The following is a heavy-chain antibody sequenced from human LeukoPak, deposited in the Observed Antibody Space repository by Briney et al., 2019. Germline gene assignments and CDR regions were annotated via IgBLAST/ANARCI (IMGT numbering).Heavy chain of an antibody. Sequence: PGGSLRLSCAASGFTFSNYGMAWVRPVPGQGLQWVSAISDSGSSTYYTDSVKGRFTISRDNAKNTLYLQMNSLRAEDTAVYYCTRGLAAVYYYYYYMDVWGKGTTVTVSS. J-gene: IGHJ6*03. CDR2: ISDSGSST. CDR1: GFTFSNYG. V-gene: IGHV3-23*01. D-gene: IGHD6-13*01. CDR3: TRGLAAVYYYYYYMDV.